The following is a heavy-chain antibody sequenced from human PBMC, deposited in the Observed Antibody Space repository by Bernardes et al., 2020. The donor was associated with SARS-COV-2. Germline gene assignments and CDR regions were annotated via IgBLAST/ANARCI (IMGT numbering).Heavy chain of an antibody. V-gene: IGHV4-59*01. CDR2: FHYLGGT. J-gene: IGHJ4*02. CDR1: GGSIGSYY. D-gene: IGHD5-12*01. CDR3: ARGTRGGYSGYEVDV. Sequence: SGTLSLTCTVSGGSIGSYYRNWLRQSPERGLECIGDFHYLGGTKYTPSLKSRVTISVDKSKYLLSLTMNSVTAADTAMYYCARGTRGGYSGYEVDVWRPRTLVTVSS.